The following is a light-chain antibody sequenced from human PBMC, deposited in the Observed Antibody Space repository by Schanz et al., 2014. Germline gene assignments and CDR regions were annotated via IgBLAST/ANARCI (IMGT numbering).Light chain of an antibody. CDR2: DRS. CDR3: MLLYGGARV. Sequence: QAVVTQEPSLTVSPGGTVTLTCGSSTGAVTSGHYPYWFQQKPGQAPRTLIYDRSNTHSWTPARFSGSLLGGKAALTLSGAQPEDEAEYYCMLLYGGARVFGGGTKVTVL. CDR1: TGAVTSGHY. J-gene: IGLJ3*02. V-gene: IGLV7-46*01.